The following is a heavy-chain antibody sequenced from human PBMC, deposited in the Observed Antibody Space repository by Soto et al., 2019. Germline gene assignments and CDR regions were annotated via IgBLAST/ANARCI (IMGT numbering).Heavy chain of an antibody. CDR1: GGSISSGGYY. CDR2: IYYSGST. D-gene: IGHD3-10*01. V-gene: IGHV4-31*03. J-gene: IGHJ6*03. CDR3: ARDLGSGRLYYMDV. Sequence: SETLSLTCTVSGGSISSGGYYWSWIRQHPGKGLEWIGYIYYSGSTYYNPSLKSRVTISVDTSKNQFSLKLSSVTAADTAVYYCARDLGSGRLYYMDVWGKGTTVTVSS.